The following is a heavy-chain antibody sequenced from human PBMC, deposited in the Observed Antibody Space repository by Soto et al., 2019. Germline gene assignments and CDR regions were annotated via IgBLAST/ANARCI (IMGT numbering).Heavy chain of an antibody. CDR1: GFTFSNAW. J-gene: IGHJ4*02. V-gene: IGHV3-15*01. CDR3: TTTDLVRAPFDY. CDR2: IKSKTDGGTT. Sequence: GGSLRLSCAASGFTFSNAWMSWVRQAPGKGLEWVGRIKSKTDGGTTDYAAPVKGRFTISRDDSKNTLYLQMNSLKTEDTAVYYCTTTDLVRAPFDYWGQGTLVTVSS. D-gene: IGHD3-10*01.